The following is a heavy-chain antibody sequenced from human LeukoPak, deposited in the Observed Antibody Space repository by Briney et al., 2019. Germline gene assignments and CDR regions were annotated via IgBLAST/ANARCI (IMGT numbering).Heavy chain of an antibody. CDR2: ISYDGSNK. J-gene: IGHJ4*02. Sequence: GGSLRLSCAASGFTFSSYAMHWVRQAPGKRLEWVAVISYDGSNKYYADSVKGRFTISRDNSKNTLYLQMNSLRAEDTAVYYCARDRDSRGYYYPYWGQGTLVTVSS. CDR1: GFTFSSYA. CDR3: ARDRDSRGYYYPY. D-gene: IGHD3-22*01. V-gene: IGHV3-30-3*01.